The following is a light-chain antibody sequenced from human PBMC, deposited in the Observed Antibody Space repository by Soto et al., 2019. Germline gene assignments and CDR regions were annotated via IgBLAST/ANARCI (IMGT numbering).Light chain of an antibody. J-gene: IGKJ4*01. Sequence: EVVMTQSPATLSVSPGERATLSCRASQFVSTNLAWYQQKPGQAPRLLIYSASTRATGIPDRFSGSGSGTEFTLTISSLQSEDFGVYYCQQFNNWPPLTFGGGNKVEIK. V-gene: IGKV3-15*01. CDR2: SAS. CDR1: QFVSTN. CDR3: QQFNNWPPLT.